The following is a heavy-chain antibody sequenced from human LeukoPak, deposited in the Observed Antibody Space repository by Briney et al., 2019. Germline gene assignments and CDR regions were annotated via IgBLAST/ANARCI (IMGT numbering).Heavy chain of an antibody. CDR3: ATWRYCSGGHSFGNYYMDV. J-gene: IGHJ6*03. D-gene: IGHD2-15*01. CDR1: GGSISSYY. Sequence: PSETLSLTCTVSGGSISSYYWSWIRQPPGKGLEWVGYIYYTGTTNYNPSLKSRVTISLDTSKNQFSLKLSSVTAADTAVYYCATWRYCSGGHSFGNYYMDVWGKGTTVTVSS. CDR2: IYYTGTT. V-gene: IGHV4-59*01.